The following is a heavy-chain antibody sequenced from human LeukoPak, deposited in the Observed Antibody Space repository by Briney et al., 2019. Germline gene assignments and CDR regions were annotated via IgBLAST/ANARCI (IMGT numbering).Heavy chain of an antibody. CDR2: INPNSGGT. CDR1: GYTFTGYY. D-gene: IGHD2-2*01. V-gene: IGHV1-2*06. J-gene: IGHJ4*02. CDR3: ARSFDCSSTSCFPDY. Sequence: EASVKVSCKASGYTFTGYYLHWVRQAPGQGLEWMGRINPNSGGTNYAQKFQGRVTMTRDTSISTAYMELSRLRSDDTAVYYCARSFDCSSTSCFPDYWGQGTLVTVSS.